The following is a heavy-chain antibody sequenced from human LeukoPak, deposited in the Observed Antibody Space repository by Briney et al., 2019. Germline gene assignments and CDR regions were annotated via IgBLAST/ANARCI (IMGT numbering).Heavy chain of an antibody. CDR3: ARGNEWELLAIDY. CDR2: IYHSGST. V-gene: IGHV4-30-2*01. J-gene: IGHJ4*02. Sequence: NPSETLSLTCAVSGGSISSGGYSWSWIRQPPGKGLEWIGYIYHSGSTYYNPSLKSRVTISVDRSKNQFSLKLSSVTAADTAVYYCARGNEWELLAIDYWDQGTLVTVSS. D-gene: IGHD1-26*01. CDR1: GGSISSGGYS.